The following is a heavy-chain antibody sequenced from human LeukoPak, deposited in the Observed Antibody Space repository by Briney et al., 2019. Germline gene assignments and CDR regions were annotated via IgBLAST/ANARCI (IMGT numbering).Heavy chain of an antibody. V-gene: IGHV1-8*01. CDR3: ARAYPHITIFWDGPGAFDI. D-gene: IGHD3-9*01. J-gene: IGHJ3*02. Sequence: ASVTVSCKASGYTFTSYDINWVRQATGQGLEWMGWMNPNSGNTGYAQKFQGRVTMTRNTSISTAYMELSSLRSEDTAVYYCARAYPHITIFWDGPGAFDIWGQGTMVTVSS. CDR2: MNPNSGNT. CDR1: GYTFTSYD.